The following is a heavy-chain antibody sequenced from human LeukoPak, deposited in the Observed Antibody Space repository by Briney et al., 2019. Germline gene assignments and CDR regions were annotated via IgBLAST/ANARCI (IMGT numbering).Heavy chain of an antibody. V-gene: IGHV3-21*03. Sequence: GGSLRLSCAASGFTFSSYSMNWVRQAPGKGLEWVSSISSSSSYIYYADSVKGRLTISRENAKNSLYLQMNSLRAGSIAVYYRARIAEDGLDYWGQGTLVTVSS. CDR2: ISSSSSYI. D-gene: IGHD5-24*01. CDR3: ARIAEDGLDY. J-gene: IGHJ4*02. CDR1: GFTFSSYS.